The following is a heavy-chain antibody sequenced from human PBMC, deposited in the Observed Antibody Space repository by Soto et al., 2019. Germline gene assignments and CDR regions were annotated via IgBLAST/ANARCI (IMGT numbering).Heavy chain of an antibody. CDR3: ARGAYYYDSSGYPQHYYGMDV. V-gene: IGHV1-8*01. CDR2: MNPNSGNT. J-gene: IGHJ6*02. Sequence: QVQLVQSGAEVKKPGASVKVSCKASGYTFTSYDINWVRQATGQGLEWMGWMNPNSGNTGYAQKFQGRVTMTRNTSISTAYMELSSLRSEDTAVYYCARGAYYYDSSGYPQHYYGMDVWGQGTTVTVSS. CDR1: GYTFTSYD. D-gene: IGHD3-22*01.